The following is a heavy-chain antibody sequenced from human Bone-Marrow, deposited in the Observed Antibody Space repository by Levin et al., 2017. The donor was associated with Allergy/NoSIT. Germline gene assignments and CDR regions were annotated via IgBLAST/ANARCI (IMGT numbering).Heavy chain of an antibody. Sequence: SCAASGFTISSHWMSWVRQAPGKGLEWVANTSPDGSETSYVDSVKGRFSISRDNAENSLYLQMNGLRAEDTAVYYCAKAEKWGQGTRVTVSS. J-gene: IGHJ4*02. CDR1: GFTISSHW. CDR3: AKAEK. V-gene: IGHV3-7*01. CDR2: TSPDGSET.